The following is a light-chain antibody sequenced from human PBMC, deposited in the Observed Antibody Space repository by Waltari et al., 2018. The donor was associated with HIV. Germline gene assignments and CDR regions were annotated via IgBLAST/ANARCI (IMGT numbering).Light chain of an antibody. CDR3: QQAYGAPPT. Sequence: DVQMTQYPISLSASVGDRVTITCRASQNIASHLSWFRQQSGKAPHLLISDASTLQSGVPSRFSGSGSGTDFTLTINGLQPEDFAIYFCQQAYGAPPTFGQGTNLEIK. CDR2: DAS. CDR1: QNIASH. J-gene: IGKJ2*01. V-gene: IGKV1-39*01.